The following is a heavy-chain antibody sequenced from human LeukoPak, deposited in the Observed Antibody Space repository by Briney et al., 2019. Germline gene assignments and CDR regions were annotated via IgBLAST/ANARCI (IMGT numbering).Heavy chain of an antibody. D-gene: IGHD6-6*01. CDR3: ARDPEYSRGGMDV. CDR2: IYYSGST. V-gene: IGHV4-59*01. CDR1: GGSISSYY. J-gene: IGHJ6*03. Sequence: SETLSLTCTVSGGSISSYYWSWIRQPPGKGLEWIGYIYYSGSTNYNPSLKSRVTISVDTSKNQFSLKLSSVTAADTAVYYCARDPEYSRGGMDVWGKGTTVTVSS.